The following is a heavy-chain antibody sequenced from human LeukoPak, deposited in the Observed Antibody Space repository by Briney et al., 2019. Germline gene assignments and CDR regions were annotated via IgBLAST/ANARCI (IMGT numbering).Heavy chain of an antibody. Sequence: GGSLRLSCAASGFTFSSYAMSWVRQAPGKGLEWVSAISGSGGSTYYADSVKGRFTISRDNSKNTLYLQMNSLRAEDTAVYYCAKDRERITIFGVVYYFDYWGQGTLVTVSS. V-gene: IGHV3-23*01. J-gene: IGHJ4*02. CDR2: ISGSGGST. CDR1: GFTFSSYA. D-gene: IGHD3-3*01. CDR3: AKDRERITIFGVVYYFDY.